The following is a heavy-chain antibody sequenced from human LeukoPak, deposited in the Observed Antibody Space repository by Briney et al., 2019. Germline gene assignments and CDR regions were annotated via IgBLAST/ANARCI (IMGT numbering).Heavy chain of an antibody. CDR2: ISYDGSNK. CDR1: GFTFSSYG. D-gene: IGHD5-18*01. J-gene: IGHJ4*02. CDR3: AKAHSYGLSDY. V-gene: IGHV3-30*18. Sequence: PGGSLRLSCAASGFTFSSYGMHWVRQAPGKGLEWVAVISYDGSNKYYADSVKGRFTISRDNSKNTLYLQMNSLRAEDTAVYYCAKAHSYGLSDYWGQGTLVTVSS.